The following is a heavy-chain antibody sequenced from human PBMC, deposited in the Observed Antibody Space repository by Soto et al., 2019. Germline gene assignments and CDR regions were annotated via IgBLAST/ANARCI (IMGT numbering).Heavy chain of an antibody. CDR3: ARYVIAPLTYFDP. CDR1: GGSIDSGDYY. D-gene: IGHD2-21*01. V-gene: IGHV4-61*08. Sequence: SSETLSLTCTVSGGSIDSGDYYWSWIRQPPGKGLEGIGYVNYSGTTNYNPFLKSRVTLSLDKSKNQFSLMMNSVTAADTAVYYCARYVIAPLTYFDPWGQGTMVTVSS. CDR2: VNYSGTT. J-gene: IGHJ5*02.